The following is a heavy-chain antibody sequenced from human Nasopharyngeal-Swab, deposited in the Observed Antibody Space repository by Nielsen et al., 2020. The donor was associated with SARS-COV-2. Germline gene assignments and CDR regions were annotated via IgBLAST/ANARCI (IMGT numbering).Heavy chain of an antibody. V-gene: IGHV2-70*01. D-gene: IGHD6-13*01. Sequence: SGPTLVKPPQTLTLTCTFSGFSLSTSGMCVSWIRPPPGKALEWLALIDWDDDKYYSTSLKTRLTISKDTSKNQVVLTMTNMDPVDTATYYCARILGYSSSWPHFDYWGQGTLVTVSS. CDR2: IDWDDDK. J-gene: IGHJ4*02. CDR3: ARILGYSSSWPHFDY. CDR1: GFSLSTSGMC.